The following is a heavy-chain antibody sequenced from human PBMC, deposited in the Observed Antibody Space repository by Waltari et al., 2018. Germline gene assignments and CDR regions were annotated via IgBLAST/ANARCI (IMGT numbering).Heavy chain of an antibody. CDR2: INSDGSST. V-gene: IGHV3-74*01. CDR3: ATAYDFWSGSSSVDY. J-gene: IGHJ4*02. Sequence: EVQLVESGGGLVQPGGSLRLSCAASGFTFSSYWMPWVRQAPGKGLVWVSRINSDGSSTSYADSVKGRFTISRDNAKNTLYLQMNSLRAEDTAVYYCATAYDFWSGSSSVDYWGQGTLVTVSS. D-gene: IGHD3-3*01. CDR1: GFTFSSYW.